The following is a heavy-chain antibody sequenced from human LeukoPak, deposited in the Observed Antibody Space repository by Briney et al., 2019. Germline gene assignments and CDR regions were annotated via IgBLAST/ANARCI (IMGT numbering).Heavy chain of an antibody. V-gene: IGHV4-39*07. Sequence: TSETLSLTCTVSGGSISSSSYYWGWIRQPPGKGLEWIGSIYYSGSTYSNPSLKSRVTISVDTSKNQFSLKLSSVTAADTAVYYCASLGFWSGRYWGQGTLVTVSS. CDR1: GGSISSSSYY. CDR2: IYYSGST. CDR3: ASLGFWSGRY. J-gene: IGHJ4*02. D-gene: IGHD3-3*01.